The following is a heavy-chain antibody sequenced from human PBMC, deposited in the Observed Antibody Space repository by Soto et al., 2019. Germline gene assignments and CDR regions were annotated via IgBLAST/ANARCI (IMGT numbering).Heavy chain of an antibody. CDR2: FYHSENP. Sequence: QVQLQESGPGLVKPSETLSLTCAVSGYSIASAYYWGWIRQPPGKGLEWIATFYHSENPYYNPSLMSRVTISADKSKNQFSVKLSSVTAADTAVYYCAIGMVYPSHFDTWGQGTLVTVSS. CDR1: GYSIASAYY. J-gene: IGHJ4*02. V-gene: IGHV4-38-2*01. CDR3: AIGMVYPSHFDT. D-gene: IGHD2-8*01.